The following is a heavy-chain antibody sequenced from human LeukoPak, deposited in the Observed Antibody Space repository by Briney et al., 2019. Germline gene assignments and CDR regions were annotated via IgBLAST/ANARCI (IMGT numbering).Heavy chain of an antibody. Sequence: GGSLRLSCVASGLTFSNYGMHWVRQAPGKGLEWVAFIQFDGGDIFYADSVKGRFTISRDNFKNTLFLQMNSLRTDDTAMYYCARAPTVLVGYCSSSSCQADYWGQGTLVTVSS. CDR3: ARAPTVLVGYCSSSSCQADY. D-gene: IGHD2-2*01. CDR1: GLTFSNYG. V-gene: IGHV3-30*02. CDR2: IQFDGGDI. J-gene: IGHJ4*02.